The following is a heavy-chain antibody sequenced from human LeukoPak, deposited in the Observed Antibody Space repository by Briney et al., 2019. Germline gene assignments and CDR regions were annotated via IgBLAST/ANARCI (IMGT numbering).Heavy chain of an antibody. CDR1: GFTFSSYA. CDR3: ARDLAPYYDSSGPYFDY. CDR2: ISGSGGST. V-gene: IGHV3-23*01. D-gene: IGHD3-22*01. J-gene: IGHJ4*02. Sequence: GASLRLSCAASGFTFSSYAMSWVRQAPGKGLEWVSAISGSGGSTYYADSVKGRFTISRDNSKNTLYLQMNSLRAEDTAVYYCARDLAPYYDSSGPYFDYWGQGTLVTVSS.